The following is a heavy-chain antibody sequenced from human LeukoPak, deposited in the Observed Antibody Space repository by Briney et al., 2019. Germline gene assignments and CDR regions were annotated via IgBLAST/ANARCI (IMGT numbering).Heavy chain of an antibody. D-gene: IGHD1-7*01. Sequence: KPSQTLPLTCAISGDSVSSNSAAWNWIRQSPSRGLEWLGRTYYRSKWYNDYAVSVKSRITINPDTSKNQFSLQLNSVTPEDTAVYYCARDPAYAWNYPRIFDYWGQGTLVTVSS. J-gene: IGHJ4*02. V-gene: IGHV6-1*01. CDR1: GDSVSSNSAA. CDR2: TYYRSKWYN. CDR3: ARDPAYAWNYPRIFDY.